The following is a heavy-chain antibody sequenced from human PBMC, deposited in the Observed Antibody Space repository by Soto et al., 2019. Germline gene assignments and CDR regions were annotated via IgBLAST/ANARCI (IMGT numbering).Heavy chain of an antibody. V-gene: IGHV5-10-1*01. CDR3: ARHGGGYSYGSWFDP. J-gene: IGHJ5*02. D-gene: IGHD5-18*01. CDR1: GYTFTNNW. Sequence: PGESLKISCHGSGYTFTNNWISWVRQMPGKGLEWMGRIDPSDSYVDYSPAFQGHVTISVDKSINTAYLQWSSLKASDTAMYYCARHGGGYSYGSWFDPWGQGTLVTVSS. CDR2: IDPSDSYV.